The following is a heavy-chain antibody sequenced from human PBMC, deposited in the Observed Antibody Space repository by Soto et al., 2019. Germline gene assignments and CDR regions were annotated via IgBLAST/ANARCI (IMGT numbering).Heavy chain of an antibody. J-gene: IGHJ4*02. CDR2: TSSDGTKE. CDR1: GFTLSSFA. D-gene: IGHD6-19*01. CDR3: ARAEYTSGWYFMGIDY. V-gene: IGHV3-30*03. Sequence: QVQMVESGGGVVQPGKSLRLSCAASGFTLSSFAMHWVRQAPGKGLEWVAVTSSDGTKEYYADSVKGRFTISRDNSKNTLYLQMNSRRADVTAVFYYARAEYTSGWYFMGIDYWGQGTLVTVSS.